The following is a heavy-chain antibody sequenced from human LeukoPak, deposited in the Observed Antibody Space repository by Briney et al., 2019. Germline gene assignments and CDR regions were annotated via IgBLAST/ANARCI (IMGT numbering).Heavy chain of an antibody. Sequence: SETLSLTCAVSGGSISSSNWWNWVRQPPGKGLEWIGEIYHSGSTNYNPSLKSRVTISLDKSKNQFSLRLSSVTAADTAVYYCARLNCSGRSCYGDYWGQGTLVTVSS. J-gene: IGHJ4*02. CDR2: IYHSGST. CDR3: ARLNCSGRSCYGDY. V-gene: IGHV4-4*02. CDR1: GGSISSSNW. D-gene: IGHD2-15*01.